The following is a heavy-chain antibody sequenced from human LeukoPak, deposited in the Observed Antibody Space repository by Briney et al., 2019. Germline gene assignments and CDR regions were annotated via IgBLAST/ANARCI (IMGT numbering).Heavy chain of an antibody. CDR2: IDQDGSEK. D-gene: IGHD3-22*01. CDR1: GFTFTKYW. CDR3: ARGRFSYDNTGYSSFYY. Sequence: GGSLRLSCAAPGFTFTKYWMTWVRQAPGKGLEWVGNIDQDGSEKHYVDSVKGRFTISIDNARNSLYLQMNSLRAEDTAVYYCARGRFSYDNTGYSSFYYWGQGTLVTVSS. V-gene: IGHV3-7*01. J-gene: IGHJ4*02.